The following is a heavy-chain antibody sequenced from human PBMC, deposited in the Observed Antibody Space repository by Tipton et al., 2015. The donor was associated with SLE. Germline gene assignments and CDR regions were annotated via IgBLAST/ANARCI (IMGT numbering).Heavy chain of an antibody. V-gene: IGHV4-31*03. Sequence: TLSLTCSVSGDSINSGNYYWSWIRHLPGKGPEWIGYIFYTGTTHYNPSLESRISISIDTPKNQFSLNVRSVSAADTAIYYCARAFCATSGCNYGNAFDLWGQGTMVTVSS. CDR2: IFYTGTT. D-gene: IGHD5-24*01. CDR1: GDSINSGNYY. J-gene: IGHJ3*01. CDR3: ARAFCATSGCNYGNAFDL.